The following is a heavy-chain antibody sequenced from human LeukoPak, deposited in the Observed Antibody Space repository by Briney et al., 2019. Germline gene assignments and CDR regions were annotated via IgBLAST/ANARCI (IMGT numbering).Heavy chain of an antibody. V-gene: IGHV1-69*05. CDR3: ASAREPSSSSYYFDY. CDR2: IIPIFGTA. D-gene: IGHD6-6*01. J-gene: IGHJ4*02. Sequence: SVKVSCNASGGTLSRYAISWERQAAGQGLEWMGWIIPIFGTANYGHKFQGRLRIRTDESTNTTYMELSSLRSEDTAVYYCASAREPSSSSYYFDYWGQGTLVTVSS. CDR1: GGTLSRYA.